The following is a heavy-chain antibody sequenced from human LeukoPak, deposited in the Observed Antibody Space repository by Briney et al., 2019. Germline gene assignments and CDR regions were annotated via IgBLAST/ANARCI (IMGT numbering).Heavy chain of an antibody. CDR1: GYSFTSYW. V-gene: IGHV5-51*01. J-gene: IGHJ4*02. CDR3: ARQDGSAWYYFDY. Sequence: GESLKISCKGSGYSFTSYWIGWVRQMPGKGLEWTGIIYPENSDTRYSLSFQGQVTISADKSISTAYLQWSSLKASDTAMYYCARQDGSAWYYFDYWGQGTLVTVSS. D-gene: IGHD6-19*01. CDR2: IYPENSDT.